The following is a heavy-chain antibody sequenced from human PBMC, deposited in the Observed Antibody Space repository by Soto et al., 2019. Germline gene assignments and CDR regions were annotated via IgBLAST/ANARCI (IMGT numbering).Heavy chain of an antibody. D-gene: IGHD3-22*01. Sequence: GGSLRLSCAASGFTFSSYGMHWVRQAPGKGLEWVAVISYDGSNKYYADSVKGRFTISRDNSKNTLYLQMNSLRAEDTAVYYCAKDWDYYDSSGYYGYYGMDVWGQGTTVTVSS. J-gene: IGHJ6*02. CDR1: GFTFSSYG. CDR2: ISYDGSNK. V-gene: IGHV3-30*18. CDR3: AKDWDYYDSSGYYGYYGMDV.